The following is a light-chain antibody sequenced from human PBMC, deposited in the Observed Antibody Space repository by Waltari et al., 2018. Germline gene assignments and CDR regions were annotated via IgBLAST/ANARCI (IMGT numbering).Light chain of an antibody. V-gene: IGKV3-15*01. J-gene: IGKJ4*01. Sequence: EIVMTQSPATLSVSPGERATLSCRASQSVSGNLAWYQQQPGQAPGLLIYGASTRDTGIPARFSGSGSGTEFTLTISSLQSEDFAVYYCQQYNNWPRTFGGGTKVEIK. CDR1: QSVSGN. CDR3: QQYNNWPRT. CDR2: GAS.